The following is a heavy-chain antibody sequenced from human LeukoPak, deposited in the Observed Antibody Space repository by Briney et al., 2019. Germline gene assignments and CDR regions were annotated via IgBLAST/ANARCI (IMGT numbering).Heavy chain of an antibody. Sequence: GGSLRLSCAASGFTVSSNYMSWVRQAPGKGLEWVSVIYSGGSTYYADSVKGRFTISRDNSKNTLYLQMNSLRDENTAVYFCARATTTRTRFDYWGQGTLVTVSS. CDR3: ARATTTRTRFDY. D-gene: IGHD4-17*01. CDR1: GFTVSSNY. J-gene: IGHJ4*02. CDR2: IYSGGST. V-gene: IGHV3-53*01.